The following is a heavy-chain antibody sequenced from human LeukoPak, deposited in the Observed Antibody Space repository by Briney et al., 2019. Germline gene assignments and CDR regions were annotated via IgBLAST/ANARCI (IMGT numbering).Heavy chain of an antibody. CDR3: ARGSSTSWYDAFDI. J-gene: IGHJ3*02. V-gene: IGHV3-23*01. D-gene: IGHD2-2*01. CDR1: GFTFSSYA. Sequence: GGSLRLSCAASGFTFSSYAMSWVRQAPGKGLEWVSLVSAGGGSTYYADSVKGRFTISRDNSKNTLYLQMNSLRAEDTAVYYCARGSSTSWYDAFDIWGQGTMVTVSS. CDR2: VSAGGGST.